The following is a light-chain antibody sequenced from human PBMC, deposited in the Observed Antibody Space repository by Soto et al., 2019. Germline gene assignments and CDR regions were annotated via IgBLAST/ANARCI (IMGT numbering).Light chain of an antibody. J-gene: IGKJ1*01. Sequence: EIVLTQSPGTLSLSPGERGTLSCRASQTVSSNFLAWYHQKPGQAPRLLIYGTSSRATGIPDRFSGSGSGTDFTLTISRLEPEDFALYYCQHYGSSPRTFGQWTKVDIK. CDR1: QTVSSNF. CDR3: QHYGSSPRT. V-gene: IGKV3-20*01. CDR2: GTS.